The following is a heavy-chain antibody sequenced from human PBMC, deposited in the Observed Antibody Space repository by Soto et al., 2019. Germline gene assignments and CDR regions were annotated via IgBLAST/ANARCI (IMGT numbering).Heavy chain of an antibody. CDR2: ISAYNGNT. CDR1: GGTFSSYG. V-gene: IGHV1-18*01. CDR3: ARGTILLGSNWFDP. J-gene: IGHJ5*02. Sequence: ASVKVSCKASGGTFSSYGISWVRQAPGQGLEWMGWISAYNGNTNYAQKLQGRVTMTTDTSTSTAYMELRSLRSDDTAVYYCARGTILLGSNWFDPWGQGTLVTVSS. D-gene: IGHD1-26*01.